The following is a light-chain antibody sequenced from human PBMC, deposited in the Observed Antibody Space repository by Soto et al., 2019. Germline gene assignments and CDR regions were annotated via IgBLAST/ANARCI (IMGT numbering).Light chain of an antibody. CDR3: STWDDSLNGWV. V-gene: IGLV1-44*01. Sequence: QSVLTQPPSASGTPGQRVTISCSGSRSNIGSNSVNWYQQVPGTAPKLLIYRDNQRPPGVPDRFSGSKSGTSASLASSGLQSEDVADYYCSTWDDSLNGWVFGGGTKVTVL. CDR1: RSNIGSNS. CDR2: RDN. J-gene: IGLJ3*02.